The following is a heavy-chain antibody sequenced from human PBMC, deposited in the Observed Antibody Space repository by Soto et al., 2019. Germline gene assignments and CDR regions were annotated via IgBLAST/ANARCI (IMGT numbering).Heavy chain of an antibody. V-gene: IGHV2-5*02. D-gene: IGHD4-17*01. CDR3: AHMTTVTTFDS. Sequence: GSGPTLVNPTQTLTLTCTFSGFSLTTSGVGVGWIRQPPGKALEWLALIYWDDDERYSPSLQSRLTITKDTSKNQVGFTMTNMDPVDTATYYCAHMTTVTTFDSWGQGTLVTVSS. CDR2: IYWDDDE. J-gene: IGHJ4*02. CDR1: GFSLTTSGVG.